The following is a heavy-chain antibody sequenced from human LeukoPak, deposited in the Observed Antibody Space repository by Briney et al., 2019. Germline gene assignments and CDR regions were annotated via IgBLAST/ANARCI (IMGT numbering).Heavy chain of an antibody. CDR2: IIPIFGTA. CDR3: ARLDEYSSSSRYYGMDV. Sequence: ASVKVSCKASGGTFSSYAISWVRQAPGQGLEWMGGIIPIFGTANYAQKFQGRVTITADESTSTAYMELSSLRSEDTAVYYCARLDEYSSSSRYYGMDVWGQGTTVTVSS. J-gene: IGHJ6*02. D-gene: IGHD6-6*01. V-gene: IGHV1-69*13. CDR1: GGTFSSYA.